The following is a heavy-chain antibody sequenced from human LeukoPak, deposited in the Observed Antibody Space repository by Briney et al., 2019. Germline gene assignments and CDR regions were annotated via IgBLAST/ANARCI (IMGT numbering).Heavy chain of an antibody. CDR3: ARDWGSSGWFYFDS. Sequence: GGSLRLSCTAPGFKFHNYAIHWVRQGPGKGLEWVSGISWNNETLDYADSVKGRFTISRDNAKNSVYLQMNSLKDEDTALYYCARDWGSSGWFYFDSWGQGTLVTVSS. CDR2: ISWNNETL. V-gene: IGHV3-9*01. J-gene: IGHJ4*02. CDR1: GFKFHNYA. D-gene: IGHD6-19*01.